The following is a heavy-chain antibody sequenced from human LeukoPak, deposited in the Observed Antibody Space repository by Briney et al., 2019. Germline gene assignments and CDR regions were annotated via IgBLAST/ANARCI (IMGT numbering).Heavy chain of an antibody. Sequence: PGGSLRLSCAASGFTFDDYAMHWVRQAPGKGLEWVSLISWDGGSTYYADSVKGRFTISRDNSKNSLYLQMNSLRAEDTAVYYCARDEVLGVVVTATAFDYWGQGTLVTVSS. V-gene: IGHV3-43D*03. CDR2: ISWDGGST. J-gene: IGHJ4*02. D-gene: IGHD2-21*02. CDR3: ARDEVLGVVVTATAFDY. CDR1: GFTFDDYA.